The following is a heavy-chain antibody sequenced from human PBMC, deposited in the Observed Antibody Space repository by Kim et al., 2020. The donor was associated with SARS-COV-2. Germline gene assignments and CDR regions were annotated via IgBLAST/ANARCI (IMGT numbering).Heavy chain of an antibody. D-gene: IGHD4-17*01. V-gene: IGHV4-59*01. J-gene: IGHJ5*02. CDR3: ARVDYGDWGWFDP. Sequence: YNPSLKSRVTISVDTSKNQFSLKLSSVTAADTAVYYCARVDYGDWGWFDPWGQGTLVTVSS.